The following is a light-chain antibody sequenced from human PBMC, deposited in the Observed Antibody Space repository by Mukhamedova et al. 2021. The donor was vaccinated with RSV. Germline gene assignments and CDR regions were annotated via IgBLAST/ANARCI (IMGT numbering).Light chain of an antibody. J-gene: IGKJ2*01. CDR3: QQYINWPYT. CDR1: QSVTRN. V-gene: IGKV3-15*01. CDR2: GAS. Sequence: MGSQSVTRNLAWYQQKPGQAPRLLMFGASIRATGVPARFGGSGSGTEFTLTISSMLSEDFAVYYCQQYINWPYTSGQGTKLEI.